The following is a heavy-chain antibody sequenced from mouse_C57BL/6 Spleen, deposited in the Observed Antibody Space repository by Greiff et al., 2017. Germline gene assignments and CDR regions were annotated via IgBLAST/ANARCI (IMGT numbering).Heavy chain of an antibody. CDR2: IHPNSGST. V-gene: IGHV1-64*01. D-gene: IGHD1-1*01. J-gene: IGHJ3*01. CDR1: GYTFTSYW. CDR3: VRETPTGGFAY. Sequence: QVQLQQPGAELVKPGASVQLSCKASGYTFTSYWMHWVKQRPGQGLEWIGMIHPNSGSTNYNEKFKSKATLTVDKSSSTAYMQLSSLTSEDAAVYYWVRETPTGGFAYWGQGTLVTVSA.